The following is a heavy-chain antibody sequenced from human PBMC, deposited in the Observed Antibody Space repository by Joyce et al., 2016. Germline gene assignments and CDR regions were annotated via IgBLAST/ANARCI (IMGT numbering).Heavy chain of an antibody. Sequence: QVQLVQSGAEVKKPGASVKVSCKASRYTFTSYEINWVRQATGQGLEWMGWMNPNTVNTAYAQKFQGRVTMTRNTSISTAYMELSSLRSEDTAVYYCARERNFGDLSFDPWGQGTLVTVSS. CDR3: ARERNFGDLSFDP. CDR2: MNPNTVNT. D-gene: IGHD4-17*01. CDR1: RYTFTSYE. J-gene: IGHJ5*02. V-gene: IGHV1-8*01.